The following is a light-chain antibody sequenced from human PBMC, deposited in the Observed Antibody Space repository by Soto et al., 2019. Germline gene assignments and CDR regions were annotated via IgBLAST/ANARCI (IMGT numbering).Light chain of an antibody. J-gene: IGKJ1*01. Sequence: DIQMTQSPSSLSASVGDRVTITCRASQGISNYLAWYQQKPGKIPRLLIYAASTLQSGVPSRFSGSGSGTEFTLTISSLQPVDVATYYCQKYNSAPWTFGQGTKVEIK. CDR1: QGISNY. CDR3: QKYNSAPWT. V-gene: IGKV1-27*01. CDR2: AAS.